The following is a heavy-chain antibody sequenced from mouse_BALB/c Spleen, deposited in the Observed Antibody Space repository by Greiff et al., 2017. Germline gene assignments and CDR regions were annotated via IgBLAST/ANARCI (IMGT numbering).Heavy chain of an antibody. Sequence: QVQLKESGPGLVAPSQSLSITCTVSGFSLTSYGVHWVRQPPGKGLEWLGMIWGDGSTDYNSALKSRLSISKDNSKSQVFLKMNSLQTDDTARYYCARGDYGYDAYFDYWGQGTTLTVSS. V-gene: IGHV2-6-7*01. CDR1: GFSLTSYG. CDR2: IWGDGST. CDR3: ARGDYGYDAYFDY. D-gene: IGHD2-2*01. J-gene: IGHJ2*01.